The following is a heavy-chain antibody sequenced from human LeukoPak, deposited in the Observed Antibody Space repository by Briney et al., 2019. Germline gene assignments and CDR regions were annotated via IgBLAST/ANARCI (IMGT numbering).Heavy chain of an antibody. CDR3: ARDVPLYGGRRNWFDP. CDR1: GFTFSSYA. J-gene: IGHJ5*02. D-gene: IGHD4-23*01. Sequence: GGSLRLSCAASGFTFSSYAMSWVRQAPGKGLEWVSYISSSGSTIYYADSVKGRFTISRDNAYNSLYLQMNSLRAEDTAVYYCARDVPLYGGRRNWFDPWGQGTLVTVSS. V-gene: IGHV3-48*04. CDR2: ISSSGSTI.